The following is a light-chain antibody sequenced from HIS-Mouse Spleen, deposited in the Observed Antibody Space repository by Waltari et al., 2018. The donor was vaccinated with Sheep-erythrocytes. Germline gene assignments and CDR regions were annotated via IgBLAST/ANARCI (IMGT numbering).Light chain of an antibody. CDR2: DVS. J-gene: IGLJ1*01. CDR3: CSYAGSYNHV. V-gene: IGLV2-11*01. Sequence: QSALTQPRSVAGAPGQSVTISCPGTSSNVGGYNYVSWYQQHPGKATNLMIYDVSKRPSGVPDRFSGSKSGNTASLTISGLQAEDEADYYCCSYAGSYNHVFATGTKVTVL. CDR1: SSNVGGYNY.